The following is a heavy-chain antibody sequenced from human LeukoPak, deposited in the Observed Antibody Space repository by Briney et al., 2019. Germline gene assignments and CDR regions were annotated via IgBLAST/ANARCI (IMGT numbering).Heavy chain of an antibody. D-gene: IGHD3-3*01. CDR1: GYTFTSYG. Sequence: ASVKVSCKASGYTFTSYGISWVRQAPGQGLEWMGWISAYNGNTNYAQKLQGRVTMTTDTSTSTAYMELRSLRSDDTAVYYCARDTDFWSGYTRNWFDPWGQGTLVTVSS. V-gene: IGHV1-18*01. CDR3: ARDTDFWSGYTRNWFDP. CDR2: ISAYNGNT. J-gene: IGHJ5*02.